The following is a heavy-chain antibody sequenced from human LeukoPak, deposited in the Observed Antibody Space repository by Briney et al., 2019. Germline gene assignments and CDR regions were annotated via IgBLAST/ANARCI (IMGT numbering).Heavy chain of an antibody. J-gene: IGHJ3*02. CDR2: ISGSGGST. Sequence: SSYYWGWIRQPPGKGLEWVSGISGSGGSTYYADSVKGRFTISRDNSKNTLFLQMNSLRAEDTAVYYCVASMVRGVTFRAFDIWGQGTMVTVSS. CDR3: VASMVRGVTFRAFDI. CDR1: SSYY. D-gene: IGHD3-10*01. V-gene: IGHV3-23*01.